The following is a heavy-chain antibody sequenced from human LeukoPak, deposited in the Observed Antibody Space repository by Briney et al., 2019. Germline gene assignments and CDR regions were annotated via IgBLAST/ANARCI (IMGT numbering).Heavy chain of an antibody. Sequence: GGSLRLSCAASGFTFSSYWMSWVRQAPGKGLEWVANIRQDGSEKYYVDSVKGRFTISRDNAKNSLYLQMNSLRAEDTAVYYCARYGVTPYYYYYYMDVWGKGTTVAVSS. J-gene: IGHJ6*03. D-gene: IGHD4-11*01. CDR3: ARYGVTPYYYYYYMDV. CDR2: IRQDGSEK. CDR1: GFTFSSYW. V-gene: IGHV3-7*01.